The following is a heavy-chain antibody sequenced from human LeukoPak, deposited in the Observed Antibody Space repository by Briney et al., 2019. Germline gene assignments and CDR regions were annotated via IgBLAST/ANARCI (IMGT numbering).Heavy chain of an antibody. J-gene: IGHJ4*02. CDR1: GYTFTSYG. D-gene: IGHD5-12*01. Sequence: ASVKVSCKASGYTFTSYGISWVRQAPGQGLEWMGWISAYNGITNYAQKLQGRVTMTTDTSTSTAYMELRSLRSDDTAVYYCARKVSLGYSGYDFDYWGQGTLVTVSS. CDR3: ARKVSLGYSGYDFDY. V-gene: IGHV1-18*01. CDR2: ISAYNGIT.